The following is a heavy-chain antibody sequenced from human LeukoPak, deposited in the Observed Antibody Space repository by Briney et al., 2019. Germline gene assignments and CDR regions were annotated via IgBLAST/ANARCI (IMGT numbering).Heavy chain of an antibody. V-gene: IGHV3-48*03. D-gene: IGHD2-2*01. CDR2: ICESASTI. CDR1: GFTFSIYE. J-gene: IGHJ6*03. CDR3: ARKDCSSSSCSASNYYSYYMDV. Sequence: PGGSLRLSCAASGFTFSIYEMNWVRQAPGKGLEWVAYICESASTIYYADSVKGRFTISRDNAKNSLYLKLNSLRAEDTAVYYCARKDCSSSSCSASNYYSYYMDVWGKGTTVTVSS.